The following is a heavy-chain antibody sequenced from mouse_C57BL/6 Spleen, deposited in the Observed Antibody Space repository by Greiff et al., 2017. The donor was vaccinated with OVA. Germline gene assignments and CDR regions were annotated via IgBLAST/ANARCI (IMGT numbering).Heavy chain of an antibody. CDR2: IHPNSGST. D-gene: IGHD1-1*01. Sequence: QVQLKQPGAELVKPGASVKLSCKASGYTFTSYWMHWVKQRPGQGLEWIGMIHPNSGSTNYNEKFKSKATLTVDKSSSTAYMQLSSLTSEDSAVYYCARTYSSYFDYWGQGTTLTVSS. CDR3: ARTYSSYFDY. CDR1: GYTFTSYW. J-gene: IGHJ2*01. V-gene: IGHV1-64*01.